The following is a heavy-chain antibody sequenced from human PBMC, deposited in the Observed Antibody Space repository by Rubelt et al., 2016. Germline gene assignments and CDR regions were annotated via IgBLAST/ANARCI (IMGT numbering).Heavy chain of an antibody. CDR3: ARGQHDDAFDI. Sequence: DGLEWIGEINHSGSTNYNPSLKSRVTISVDTSKNQFSLKLSSVTAADTAVYYCARGQHDDAFDIWGQGTMVTVSS. CDR2: INHSGST. V-gene: IGHV4-34*01. J-gene: IGHJ3*02.